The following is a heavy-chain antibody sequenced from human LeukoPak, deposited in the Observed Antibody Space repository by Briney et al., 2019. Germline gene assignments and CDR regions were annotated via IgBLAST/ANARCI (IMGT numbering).Heavy chain of an antibody. D-gene: IGHD4-17*01. CDR2: INTNTGNP. J-gene: IGHJ6*03. Sequence: ASVKVSCKASGYTFTSYAVNWVRQAPGQGLEWMGWINTNTGNPTYAQGFTGRFVFSLDTSVSTAYLQLSSLQADDTAVYYCATGYGDPTSRAHYYYYMDVWGKGTTVTVSS. CDR1: GYTFTSYA. V-gene: IGHV7-4-1*02. CDR3: ATGYGDPTSRAHYYYYMDV.